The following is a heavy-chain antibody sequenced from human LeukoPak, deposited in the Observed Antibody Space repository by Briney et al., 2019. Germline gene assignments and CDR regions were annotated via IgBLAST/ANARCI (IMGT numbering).Heavy chain of an antibody. Sequence: GGSLRLSCAASGFTFSSYAMSWVRQAPGKGLEWVSAISGSGGSTYYADSVKGRFTISRDNSKNTLYLQMNSLRAEDTAVYYCAKDSSVVAAAPPHYYYYYGMDVWGQGTTVTVSS. J-gene: IGHJ6*02. CDR3: AKDSSVVAAAPPHYYYYYGMDV. CDR2: ISGSGGST. CDR1: GFTFSSYA. D-gene: IGHD2-15*01. V-gene: IGHV3-23*01.